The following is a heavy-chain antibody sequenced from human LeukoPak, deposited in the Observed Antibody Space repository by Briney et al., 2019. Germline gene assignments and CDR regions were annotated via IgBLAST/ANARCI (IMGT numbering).Heavy chain of an antibody. Sequence: SQTLSLTCTVSGGFISTGNYYWSWIRQPAGKGLEWLGRVHASGSTNYNTSLKSRVTISVDTSKNQFSLNLISATAADTAVYYCARDWGPSAATPFYFDYWGQGALVTVSS. D-gene: IGHD6-13*01. CDR1: GGFISTGNYY. CDR2: VHASGST. J-gene: IGHJ4*02. CDR3: ARDWGPSAATPFYFDY. V-gene: IGHV4-61*02.